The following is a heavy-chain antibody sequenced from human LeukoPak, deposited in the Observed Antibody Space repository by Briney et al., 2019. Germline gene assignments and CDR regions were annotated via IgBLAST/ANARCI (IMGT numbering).Heavy chain of an antibody. CDR2: IYYSGST. V-gene: IGHV4-59*08. Sequence: SETLSPTCTVSGGSISGYYWSWIRQPPGKGPEWIGYIYYSGSTNYNPSLKSRVTISVDTSKNKFSLKMNSVTAADTAVYYCARLASSGWSHCDYWGQGTLVTVSS. D-gene: IGHD6-19*01. CDR3: ARLASSGWSHCDY. J-gene: IGHJ4*02. CDR1: GGSISGYY.